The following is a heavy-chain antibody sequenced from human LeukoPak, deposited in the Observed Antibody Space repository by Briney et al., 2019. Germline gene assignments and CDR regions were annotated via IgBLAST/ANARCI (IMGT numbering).Heavy chain of an antibody. CDR3: TRQVGLAVAGEGYFDY. D-gene: IGHD6-19*01. CDR2: INPNSGGT. J-gene: IGHJ4*02. CDR1: GYSFTGYY. V-gene: IGHV1-2*02. Sequence: ASVKVSCKASGYSFTGYYIHWVRQAPGQGLEWMGWINPNSGGTNYAQKFQGRVTMTRDTSISTAYMELRSLRSDDTAVYYCTRQVGLAVAGEGYFDYWGQGTLVTVSS.